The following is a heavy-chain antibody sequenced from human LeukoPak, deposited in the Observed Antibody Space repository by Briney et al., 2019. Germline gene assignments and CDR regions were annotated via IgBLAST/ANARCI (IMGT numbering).Heavy chain of an antibody. CDR3: AKEDYDSSGYYWDAFDI. D-gene: IGHD3-22*01. J-gene: IGHJ3*02. CDR1: GFTFSSYG. CDR2: ISYDGSNK. V-gene: IGHV3-30*18. Sequence: PGGSLRLSCAASGFTFSSYGMHWVRQAPGKGLEWVAVISYDGSNKYYADSVKGRFTISRDNSKNTLYLQMNSLRAEDTAVYYCAKEDYDSSGYYWDAFDIWGQGTMVTVSS.